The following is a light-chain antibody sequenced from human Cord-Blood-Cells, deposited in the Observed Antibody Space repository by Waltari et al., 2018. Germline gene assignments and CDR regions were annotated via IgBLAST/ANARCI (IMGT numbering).Light chain of an antibody. CDR1: QSVSSSY. V-gene: IGKV3-20*01. CDR2: GAS. Sequence: EIVLTQSPGTLSLSPGERAPLPCRASQSVSSSYLAWYQQKPGQAPRLLIYGASSRATGIPDRFSGSGSGTDFTLTISRLEPEDFAVYYCQQYGSSFGQGTKVEIK. CDR3: QQYGSS. J-gene: IGKJ1*01.